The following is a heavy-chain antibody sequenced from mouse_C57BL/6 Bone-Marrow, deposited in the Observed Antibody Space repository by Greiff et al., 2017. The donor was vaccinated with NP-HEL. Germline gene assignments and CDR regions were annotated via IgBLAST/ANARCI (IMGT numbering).Heavy chain of an antibody. D-gene: IGHD2-2*01. CDR1: GFSFTSYG. CDR2: IWSDGST. V-gene: IGHV2-6-1*01. J-gene: IGHJ2*01. CDR3: ARHGGYDVLFDY. Sequence: VKLQESGPGLVAPSQRLSITCTVSGFSFTSYGVHWVRQPPGKGLEWLVVIWSDGSTTYNSALKSRLSISKDNSKSQVFLKMNSLQTDDTAMYYCARHGGYDVLFDYWGQGTTLTVSS.